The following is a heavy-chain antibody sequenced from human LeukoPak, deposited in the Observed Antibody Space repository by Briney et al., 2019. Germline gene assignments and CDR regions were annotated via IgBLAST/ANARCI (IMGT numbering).Heavy chain of an antibody. J-gene: IGHJ4*02. D-gene: IGHD4-17*01. Sequence: GGSLRLSCAASGFTFSNYGMHWVRQAPGKGLEWATFIRYDGSNKFYADSVKGRFTISRDNSKNTLYLQMKSLRGEDSAVYYCATHTGYFDYWGQGTLVTVSS. CDR1: GFTFSNYG. CDR2: IRYDGSNK. V-gene: IGHV3-30*02. CDR3: ATHTGYFDY.